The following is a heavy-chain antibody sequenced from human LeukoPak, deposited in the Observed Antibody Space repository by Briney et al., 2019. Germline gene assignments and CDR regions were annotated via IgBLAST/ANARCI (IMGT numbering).Heavy chain of an antibody. J-gene: IGHJ4*02. CDR2: FSYDGSTK. D-gene: IGHD5-12*01. CDR1: GFTFSTYA. V-gene: IGHV3-30-3*01. Sequence: GGPLRLFCAASGFTFSTYAMHWVRQAPGKGLEWVALFSYDGSTKYYADSVKGRFTISRDNSKKSLYLQMNSLRAEDTAVYYCARAKEGFSGFDYLFDYWGQGTLVTVSS. CDR3: ARAKEGFSGFDYLFDY.